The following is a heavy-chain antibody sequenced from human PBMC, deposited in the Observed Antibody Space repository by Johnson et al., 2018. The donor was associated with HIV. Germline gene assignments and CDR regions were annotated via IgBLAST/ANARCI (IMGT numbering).Heavy chain of an antibody. V-gene: IGHV3-30*03. D-gene: IGHD5-24*01. CDR3: AREKGMTRIRDGFDI. CDR2: IASGGGHE. CDR1: GFTFSSYG. Sequence: QVQLVESGGGVVQPGRSLRLSCAASGFTFSSYGMHWVRQAPGKGLEWVAVIASGGGHEVYADSVRGRFTISRDNSKNTLYLQMNSLKPEDTAVYFCAREKGMTRIRDGFDIWGQGTMGSVYS. J-gene: IGHJ3*02.